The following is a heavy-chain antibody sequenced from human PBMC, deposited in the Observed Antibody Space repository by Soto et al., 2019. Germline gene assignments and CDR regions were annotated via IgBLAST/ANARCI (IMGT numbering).Heavy chain of an antibody. CDR2: IYYSGST. CDR3: ARAGNWNDGQFDY. D-gene: IGHD1-20*01. J-gene: IGHJ4*02. Sequence: SETLSLTCTVSGGSVSSGSYYWSWIRQPPGKGLEWIGYIYYSGSTNYNPSLKSRVTITADKSTSTAYMELSSLRSEDTAVYYCARAGNWNDGQFDYWGQGTLVTVSS. CDR1: GGSVSSGSYY. V-gene: IGHV4-61*01.